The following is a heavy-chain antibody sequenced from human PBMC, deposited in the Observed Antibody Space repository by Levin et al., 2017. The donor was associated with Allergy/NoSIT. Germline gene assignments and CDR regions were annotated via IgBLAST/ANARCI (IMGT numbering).Heavy chain of an antibody. CDR3: ARTPGIAVAGMGSGAFDI. D-gene: IGHD6-19*01. CDR2: ISYDGSNK. V-gene: IGHV3-30-3*01. Sequence: GGSLRLSFAASGFTFSSYAMHWVRQAPGKGLEWVAVISYDGSNKYYADSVKGRFTISRDNSKNTLYLQMNSLRAEDTAVYYCARTPGIAVAGMGSGAFDIWGQGTMVTVSS. J-gene: IGHJ3*02. CDR1: GFTFSSYA.